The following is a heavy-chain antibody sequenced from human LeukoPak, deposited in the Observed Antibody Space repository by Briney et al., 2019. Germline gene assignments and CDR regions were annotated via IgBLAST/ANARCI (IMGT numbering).Heavy chain of an antibody. CDR1: GVSISSTSYH. CDR2: IYYSGST. CDR3: ARRNTRHWDY. J-gene: IGHJ4*02. D-gene: IGHD1/OR15-1a*01. Sequence: ASETLSLTCTVSGVSISSTSYHWAWIRQPPKKGLEWIGSIYYSGSTYYNPSLKSRVTISVDTSKNQFSLKLSSVTAADTAVYYCARRNTRHWDYWGQGTLVTVSS. V-gene: IGHV4-39*01.